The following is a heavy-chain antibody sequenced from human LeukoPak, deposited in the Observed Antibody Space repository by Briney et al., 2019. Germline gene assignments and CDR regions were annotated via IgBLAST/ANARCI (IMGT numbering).Heavy chain of an antibody. CDR2: INPDSGGT. CDR3: ARVYYDMITQLDD. J-gene: IGHJ4*02. D-gene: IGHD3-16*01. V-gene: IGHV1-2*02. Sequence: ASVIASCKASGYTFTGCYIHWVRQAPGQGLEWMEWINPDSGGTNYAQKFQGRVTMTRDTSISTAYMELSRLRSDDTAVYYCARVYYDMITQLDDWGQGSLVTVSS. CDR1: GYTFTGCY.